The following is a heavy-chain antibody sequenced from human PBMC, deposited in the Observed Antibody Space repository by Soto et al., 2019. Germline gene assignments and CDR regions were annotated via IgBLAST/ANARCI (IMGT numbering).Heavy chain of an antibody. V-gene: IGHV3-30-3*01. CDR1: GFTFSSYA. J-gene: IGHJ5*02. CDR2: ISYDGSNK. CDR3: AREAPAVVYNWFDP. Sequence: QVQLVESGGGVVQPGRSLRLSCAASGFTFSSYAMHWVRQAPGKGLEWVAVISYDGSNKYYADSVKGRFTISRDNSKNALYLQMNSLRAEDTAVYYGAREAPAVVYNWFDPWGQGTLVTVSS. D-gene: IGHD2-8*02.